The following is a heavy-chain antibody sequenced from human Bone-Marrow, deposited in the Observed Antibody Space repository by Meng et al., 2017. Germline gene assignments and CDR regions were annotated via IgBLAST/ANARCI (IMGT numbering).Heavy chain of an antibody. CDR2: IKSKPDGETI. D-gene: IGHD2-15*01. CDR3: SGHIDY. J-gene: IGHJ4*02. CDR1: GFTFSNAY. Sequence: EVQLVGSGGGVVQPGGSLRLSCEGSGFTFSNAYMTWVRQVPGKRLEWVGRIKSKPDGETIDYAAPVKGRFTISRDDSRNTVYLQMNSLKTEDTAVYYCSGHIDYWGQGTLVTVSS. V-gene: IGHV3-15*01.